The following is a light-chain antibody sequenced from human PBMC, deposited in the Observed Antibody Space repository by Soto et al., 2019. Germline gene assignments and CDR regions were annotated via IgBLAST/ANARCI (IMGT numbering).Light chain of an antibody. V-gene: IGKV1-39*01. CDR1: QSINYW. CDR3: QQSYSTPIT. J-gene: IGKJ5*01. CDR2: VAS. Sequence: DIQMTPSPSTLAASLGDRVTITCRASQSINYWLAWYQQKPGKAPNLLIYVASSLQGGVPSRFSGSGSGTDFTLTIGSLQPDDFETYYCQQSYSTPITFGQGTRLEIK.